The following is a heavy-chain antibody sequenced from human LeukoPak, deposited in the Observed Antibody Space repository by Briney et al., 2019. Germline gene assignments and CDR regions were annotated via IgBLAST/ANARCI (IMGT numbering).Heavy chain of an antibody. J-gene: IGHJ4*02. CDR2: IYYSGST. D-gene: IGHD4-17*01. CDR3: AGYYGDYVGY. CDR1: GGSISSYY. Sequence: TSETLSLTCTVSGGSISSYYWSWIRQHPGKGLEWIGYIYYSGSTYYNPSLKSRVTISVDTSKNQFSLELSSVTAADTAVYYCAGYYGDYVGYWGQGTLVTVSS. V-gene: IGHV4-59*06.